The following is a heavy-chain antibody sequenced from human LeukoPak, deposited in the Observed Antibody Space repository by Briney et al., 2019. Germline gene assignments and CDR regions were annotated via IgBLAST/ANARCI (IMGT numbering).Heavy chain of an antibody. CDR1: GYTFTSYY. CDR2: INPSGGST. CDR3: ARGVIGYCSSTSCLGRGYYFDY. Sequence: ASVKVSCKASGYTFTSYYMHWVRQAPGQGLEWMGIINPSGGSTSYAQKFQGRVTMTRDTSTSTVYMELSSLRSGDTAVYYCARGVIGYCSSTSCLGRGYYFDYWGQGTLVTVSS. D-gene: IGHD2-2*01. J-gene: IGHJ4*02. V-gene: IGHV1-46*01.